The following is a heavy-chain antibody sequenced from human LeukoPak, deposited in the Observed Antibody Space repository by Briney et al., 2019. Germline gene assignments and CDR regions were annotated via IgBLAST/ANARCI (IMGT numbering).Heavy chain of an antibody. V-gene: IGHV3-23*01. Sequence: GASLRLSCVASGFTFSNYAMSWVRQAPGKGLEWVSAITGSGTNRYYADSLKGRFTTSRDNSKNTVFLQMNSLRHEDTAIYYCVIWGDYDVLTGYYVSDYWGQGTLVTVAS. J-gene: IGHJ4*02. CDR3: VIWGDYDVLTGYYVSDY. D-gene: IGHD3-9*01. CDR1: GFTFSNYA. CDR2: ITGSGTNR.